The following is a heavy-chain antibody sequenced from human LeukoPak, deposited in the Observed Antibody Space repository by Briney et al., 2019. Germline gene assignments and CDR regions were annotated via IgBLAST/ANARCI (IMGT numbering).Heavy chain of an antibody. CDR2: INSDGSST. CDR1: GFTFSSYW. J-gene: IGHJ6*02. D-gene: IGHD3-10*01. Sequence: PGGSLRLYCAASGFTFSSYWMHWVRQAPGKGLVWVSRINSDGSSTSYADSVKGRFTISRDNAKNTLYLQMNSLRAEDTAVYYCARVPVDYLTIITQYGMDVWGQGTTVTVSS. V-gene: IGHV3-74*01. CDR3: ARVPVDYLTIITQYGMDV.